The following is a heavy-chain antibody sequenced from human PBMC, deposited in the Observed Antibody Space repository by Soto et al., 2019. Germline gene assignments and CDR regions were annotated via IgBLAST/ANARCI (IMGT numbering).Heavy chain of an antibody. V-gene: IGHV4-59*01. CDR3: ARDRTKLWKNDAFDI. D-gene: IGHD1-1*01. J-gene: IGHJ3*02. CDR2: IYYSGDT. CDR1: GDSLNSYY. Sequence: QVQLQESGPGLVKPSETLSLTCSVSGDSLNSYYWSWIRQSPGKGLEWLGYIYYSGDTKYNPSPQSRISISFDTTENQFSLRLSSVTAADTAVYFCARDRTKLWKNDAFDIWGQGTMVTVSS.